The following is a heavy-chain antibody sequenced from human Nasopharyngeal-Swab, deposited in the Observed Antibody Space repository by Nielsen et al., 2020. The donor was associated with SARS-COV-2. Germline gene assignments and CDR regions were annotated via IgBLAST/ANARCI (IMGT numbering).Heavy chain of an antibody. CDR2: IKQDGSEK. CDR3: ARDSRVVVPAALYYYGMDV. CDR1: GFTFSSYW. V-gene: IGHV3-7*01. Sequence: GESLKISCAASGFTFSSYWMSWVRQAPGKGLEWVANIKQDGSEKYYVDSVKGRFTISRDNAKNSLYLQMNSLRAEDTAVYYCARDSRVVVPAALYYYGMDVWGQGTTVTVSS. J-gene: IGHJ6*02. D-gene: IGHD2-2*01.